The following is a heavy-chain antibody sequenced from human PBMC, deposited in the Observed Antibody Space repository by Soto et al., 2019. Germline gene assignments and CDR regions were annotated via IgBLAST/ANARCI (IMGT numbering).Heavy chain of an antibody. CDR1: GLTFNTYS. Sequence: QVQLVESGGGVVQPGRSLTLSCAVTGLTFNTYSMHLVRQSPGKGLEWVATISYDGNVKHYAASVKGRFTIARDTSEDSLYLHLNSMTTEDSAIYYCSGSKGFYYALDVWGQGTTGTVSS. D-gene: IGHD3-10*01. CDR2: ISYDGNVK. J-gene: IGHJ6*02. CDR3: SGSKGFYYALDV. V-gene: IGHV3-30-3*01.